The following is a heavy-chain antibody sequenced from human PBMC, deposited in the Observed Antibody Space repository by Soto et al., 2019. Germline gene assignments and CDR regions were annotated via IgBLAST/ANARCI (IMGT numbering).Heavy chain of an antibody. J-gene: IGHJ5*02. CDR1: GGTFRTYT. CDR2: IIPILDVA. Sequence: QVQLVQSGAEVKRPGSSVKVSCQTSGGTFRTYTINWVRQAPGQGLEWMGRIIPILDVANYAQKFQGRVTITAXXXXXXXXXXXXXXXXXXXXXXXXXXXXXXXXXXXXXXDXWFDPWGQGTLVTVSS. V-gene: IGHV1-69*02. CDR3: XXXXXXXXXXXXXXDXWFDP.